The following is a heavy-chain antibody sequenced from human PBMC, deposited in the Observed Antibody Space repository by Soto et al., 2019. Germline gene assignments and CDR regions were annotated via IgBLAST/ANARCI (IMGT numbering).Heavy chain of an antibody. CDR1: GYTFTSYG. CDR2: NNIYSGDA. D-gene: IGHD3-22*01. CDR3: ARALYYYDNSGLAY. J-gene: IGHJ4*02. Sequence: QVRLEQSGPEVKKTGASVKVSCKASGYTFTSYGISWVRQAPGQGLEWMGWNNIYSGDANYAQRFQDRVTMTRATSTNTVYMEMRSLRSDDTAVYYCARALYYYDNSGLAYWGQGTLVTVSS. V-gene: IGHV1-18*01.